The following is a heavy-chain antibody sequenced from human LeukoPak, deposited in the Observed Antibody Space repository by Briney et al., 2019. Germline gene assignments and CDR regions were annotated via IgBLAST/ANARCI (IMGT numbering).Heavy chain of an antibody. V-gene: IGHV3-21*01. CDR3: ASIVHSSPTDREGYYPKWFDP. Sequence: PGGSLRLSCAAPGAVISRHARSWRRQSPGKGLEWVSSISTRSNYIYYADSVKGRFNISRDNTKNSLFLDMTRLRDEDTAVYYCASIVHSSPTDREGYYPKWFDPWGQGTLVTVSS. J-gene: IGHJ5*01. D-gene: IGHD3-3*01. CDR1: GAVISRHA. CDR2: ISTRSNYI.